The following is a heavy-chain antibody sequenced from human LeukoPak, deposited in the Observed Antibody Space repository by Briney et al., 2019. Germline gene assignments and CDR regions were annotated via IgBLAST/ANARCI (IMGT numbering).Heavy chain of an antibody. CDR1: GDSISRGYY. J-gene: IGHJ3*02. Sequence: SETLSLTCSVSGDSISRGYYCGWIRPPPGKGLEWIGSVSHGGAAHVSMATFYNPSLKSRVTMSVDTSKNQFSLRLTSVTAADTALYFCANRLLRSGTGAFDIWGLGTVVVVSS. D-gene: IGHD1-1*01. V-gene: IGHV4-38-2*02. CDR2: VSHGGAAHVSMAT. CDR3: ANRLLRSGTGAFDI.